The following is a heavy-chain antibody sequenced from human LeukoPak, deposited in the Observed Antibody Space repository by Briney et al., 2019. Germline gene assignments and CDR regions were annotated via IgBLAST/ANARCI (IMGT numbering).Heavy chain of an antibody. J-gene: IGHJ6*02. Sequence: PEGSLRLSCAVSGFTFSSYAMSWVRQAPGKGLEWVSAISGSGGSTYYADSVKGRFTISRDNSKNTLYLQMNSLRAEDTAVYYCAKEPGAFHATYGMDVWGQGTTVTVSS. CDR2: ISGSGGST. V-gene: IGHV3-23*01. CDR1: GFTFSSYA. D-gene: IGHD1-26*01. CDR3: AKEPGAFHATYGMDV.